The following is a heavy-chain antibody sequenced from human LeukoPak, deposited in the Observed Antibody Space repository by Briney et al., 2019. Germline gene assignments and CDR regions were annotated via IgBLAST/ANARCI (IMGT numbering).Heavy chain of an antibody. CDR1: GFTFSDYY. Sequence: PRGSLRLSCAASGFTFSDYYMSWIRQAPGKGLEWVSYISSSGSTIYYADSVKGRFTISRDNAKNSLYLQMNSLRAEDTAVYYCARDLCSSTSCRPDAFDIWGQGTMVTVSS. CDR2: ISSSGSTI. CDR3: ARDLCSSTSCRPDAFDI. D-gene: IGHD2-2*01. J-gene: IGHJ3*02. V-gene: IGHV3-11*01.